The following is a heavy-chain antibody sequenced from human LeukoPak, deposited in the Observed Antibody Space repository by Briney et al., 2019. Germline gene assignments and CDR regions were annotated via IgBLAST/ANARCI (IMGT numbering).Heavy chain of an antibody. Sequence: PGRSLRLSCAASGFTFSSYAMHWVRRAPGKGLEWVAVISYDGSNKYYADSVKGRFTISRDNSKNTLYLQMNSLRAEDTAVYYCARGQGGYYFDYWGQGTLVTVSS. V-gene: IGHV3-30*04. CDR2: ISYDGSNK. CDR3: ARGQGGYYFDY. CDR1: GFTFSSYA. J-gene: IGHJ4*02.